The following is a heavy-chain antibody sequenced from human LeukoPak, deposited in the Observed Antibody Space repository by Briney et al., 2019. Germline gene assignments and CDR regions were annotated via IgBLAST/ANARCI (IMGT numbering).Heavy chain of an antibody. J-gene: IGHJ4*02. CDR3: AKDRPGMTYYGSGTVWNKFDY. D-gene: IGHD3-10*01. V-gene: IGHV3-23*01. CDR1: GFTFSSYA. Sequence: PGGSLRLSCAASGFTFSSYAMSWVRQAPGKGLEWVSAISGSGGSTYYADSVKGRFTISRDNSKNTLYLQMNSLRAEDTAVYYCAKDRPGMTYYGSGTVWNKFDYWGQGTLVTVSS. CDR2: ISGSGGST.